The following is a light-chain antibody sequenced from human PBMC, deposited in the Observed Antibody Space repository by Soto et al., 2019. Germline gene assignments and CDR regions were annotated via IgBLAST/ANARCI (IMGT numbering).Light chain of an antibody. CDR1: SSKVGGYKY. CDR3: SSKSSGSTPML. Sequence: QSALTQPASLPGPPGQWLPSSCTGPSSKVGGYKYVSWYHHHPGEAPKLIIYEVSNRPSGVSNRFSGSKSGNTASLTISGLQAEDESHYYCSSKSSGSTPMLFGGGTKLTVL. V-gene: IGLV2-14*01. CDR2: EVS. J-gene: IGLJ2*01.